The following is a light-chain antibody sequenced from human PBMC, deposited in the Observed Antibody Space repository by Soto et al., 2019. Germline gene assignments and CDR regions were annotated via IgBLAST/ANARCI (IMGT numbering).Light chain of an antibody. V-gene: IGKV3-20*01. Sequence: EIVLTQSPCTLSLSPVERATLSCRASQSVGSIYLAWYQQKPGQAPRLLIYGTSSRATGIPDRFSGSGSGTDFSLTISRLEPEDFAVYYCQQYGSSPITFGQGTRLEIK. CDR1: QSVGSIY. CDR2: GTS. CDR3: QQYGSSPIT. J-gene: IGKJ5*01.